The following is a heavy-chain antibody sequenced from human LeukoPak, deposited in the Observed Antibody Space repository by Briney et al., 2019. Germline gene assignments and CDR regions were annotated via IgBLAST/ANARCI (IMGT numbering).Heavy chain of an antibody. CDR2: IYHTGST. Sequence: SETLSLTCTVSGXSISSYYWSWIRQPPGKGLESIGYIYHTGSTNYNPSLKSRVTISVDTSKSQFSLRLTSVTAADTAVYYCARAPSSGIPYYYGMDVWGQGTTVTVSS. V-gene: IGHV4-59*01. D-gene: IGHD3-10*01. CDR3: ARAPSSGIPYYYGMDV. J-gene: IGHJ6*02. CDR1: GXSISSYY.